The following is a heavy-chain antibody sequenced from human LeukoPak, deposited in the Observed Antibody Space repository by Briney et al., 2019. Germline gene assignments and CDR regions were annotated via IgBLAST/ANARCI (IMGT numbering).Heavy chain of an antibody. CDR1: GGSISSYY. J-gene: IGHJ4*02. CDR3: ARRAAVAGVIDY. Sequence: SETLSLTCTGSGGSISSYYWSWIRQPPGKGLEWIGYIYYSGSTNYNPSLKSRVTISVDTSKNQFSLKLSSLTAADTAVYYCARRAAVAGVIDYWGQGTLVTVSS. D-gene: IGHD6-19*01. CDR2: IYYSGST. V-gene: IGHV4-59*01.